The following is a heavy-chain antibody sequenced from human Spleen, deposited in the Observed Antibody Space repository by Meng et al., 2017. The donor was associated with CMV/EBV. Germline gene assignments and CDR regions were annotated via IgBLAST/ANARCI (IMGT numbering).Heavy chain of an antibody. V-gene: IGHV3-30*02. CDR3: ANARFEYSSSYFDS. J-gene: IGHJ4*02. CDR1: GFIFSTSG. Sequence: GGSLRLSCAASGFIFSTSGMHWVRQAPGKGLEWVAFIRYDGSDEYYADSVKGRFTISRDNSKNTMYLQMNSLRAEDTALYYCANARFEYSSSYFDSWGQGTLVTVSS. D-gene: IGHD6-6*01. CDR2: IRYDGSDE.